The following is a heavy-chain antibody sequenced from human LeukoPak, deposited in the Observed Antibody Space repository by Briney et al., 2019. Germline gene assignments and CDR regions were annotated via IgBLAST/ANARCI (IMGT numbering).Heavy chain of an antibody. CDR2: IYTSGST. Sequence: SQTLSLTCTVSGGSISSGSYYWSWIRQPAGKGLEWIGRIYTSGSTNYNPSLKSRVTISVDTSKNQFSLKLSSVTAADTAVYYCARVLTGTGMDVWGQGTTVTVSS. CDR3: ARVLTGTGMDV. V-gene: IGHV4-61*02. J-gene: IGHJ6*02. CDR1: GGSISSGSYY. D-gene: IGHD2/OR15-2a*01.